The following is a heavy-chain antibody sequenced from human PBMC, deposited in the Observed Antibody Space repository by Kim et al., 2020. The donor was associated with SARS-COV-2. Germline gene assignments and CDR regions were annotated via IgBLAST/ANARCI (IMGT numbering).Heavy chain of an antibody. CDR3: ARRFWSGGLVY. CDR2: INHSGST. J-gene: IGHJ4*02. V-gene: IGHV4-34*01. CDR1: GGSFSGYY. Sequence: SETLSLTCAVYGGSFSGYYWSWILQPPGKGLEWIGEINHSGSTNYNPSLKSRVTISVDTSKNQFSLKLSSVTAADTAVYYCARRFWSGGLVYWGQGTLVT. D-gene: IGHD3-3*01.